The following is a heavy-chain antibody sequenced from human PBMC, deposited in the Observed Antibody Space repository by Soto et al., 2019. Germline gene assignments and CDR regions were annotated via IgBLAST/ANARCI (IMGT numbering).Heavy chain of an antibody. Sequence: GGALSLSCAASVFTSSSYGMHGVRQSPCNGLYFLAVIWYDGSNKYYADSVKGRFTISRDNSKNTLYLQMNSLRAEDTAVYYCARGPTQAYCGGDCYVNWYLDLWGRGTLVTVS. CDR3: ARGPTQAYCGGDCYVNWYLDL. V-gene: IGHV3-33*01. D-gene: IGHD2-21*02. CDR1: VFTSSSYG. CDR2: IWYDGSNK. J-gene: IGHJ2*01.